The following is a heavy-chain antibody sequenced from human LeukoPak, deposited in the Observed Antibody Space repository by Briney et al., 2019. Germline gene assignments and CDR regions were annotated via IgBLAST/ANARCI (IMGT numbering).Heavy chain of an antibody. J-gene: IGHJ6*02. V-gene: IGHV1-69*13. CDR3: AREGLTISCGGDCRDYYGMDV. D-gene: IGHD2-21*02. CDR1: GGTFSSYA. CDR2: IIPIFGTA. Sequence: SVKVSCKASGGTFSSYAISWVRQAPGQELEWMGGIIPIFGTANYAQKFQGRVTITADESTSTAYMGLSSLRSEGTAVYYCAREGLTISCGGDCRDYYGMDVWGQGTTVTVSS.